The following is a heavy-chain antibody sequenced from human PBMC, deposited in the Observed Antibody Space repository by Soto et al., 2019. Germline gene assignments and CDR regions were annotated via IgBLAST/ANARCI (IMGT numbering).Heavy chain of an antibody. CDR1: GLSLSTSGEA. V-gene: IGHV2-5*02. D-gene: IGHD3-10*02. CDR3: AHYVSTSPAGWFDP. CDR2: IYWDDDK. J-gene: IGHJ5*02. Sequence: QITLKESGPTLVKPTQTLTLTCTFSGLSLSTSGEAVGWIRQPPGKALEWLALIYWDDDKRYNPTLKTRLTITKDTSKNQVVLTLTNMDPVATATYYCAHYVSTSPAGWFDPWGQGILVTVSS.